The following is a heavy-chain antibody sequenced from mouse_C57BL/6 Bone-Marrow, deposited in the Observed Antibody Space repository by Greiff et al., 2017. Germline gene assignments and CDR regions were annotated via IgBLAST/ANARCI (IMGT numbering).Heavy chain of an antibody. CDR3: TTWITTVEADY. CDR1: GFNIKDDY. J-gene: IGHJ2*01. CDR2: IDPENGDT. V-gene: IGHV14-4*01. D-gene: IGHD1-1*01. Sequence: EVQLQQSGAELVRPGASVKLSCTASGFNIKDDYMHWVKQRPEQGLEWIGWIDPENGDTEYASKFQGKATITADTSSNTAYLQLSSLTSEDTAVYYCTTWITTVEADYWGQGTTLTVSS.